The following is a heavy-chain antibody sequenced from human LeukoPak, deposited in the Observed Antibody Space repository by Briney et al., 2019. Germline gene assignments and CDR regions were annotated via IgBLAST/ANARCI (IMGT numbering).Heavy chain of an antibody. V-gene: IGHV1-2*02. D-gene: IGHD6-19*01. J-gene: IGHJ4*02. CDR3: ATDGAVAGTAYPEY. Sequence: ASVKLSCKASGYTFTGYYIHWVRQAPGQGLEWMGWINPNSGGTKYAQKYPGRVTMTRDTSISTAYMELSSLTSEDTALYYCATDGAVAGTAYPEYWGQGTLVTVSS. CDR1: GYTFTGYY. CDR2: INPNSGGT.